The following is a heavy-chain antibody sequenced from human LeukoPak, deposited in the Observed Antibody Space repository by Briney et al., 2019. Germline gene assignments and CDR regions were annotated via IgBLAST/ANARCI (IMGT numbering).Heavy chain of an antibody. Sequence: GGSLRLSCAASGFTFNTYTMNWVRQAPGKGLEWISYLSSGSDSIFYADSVKGRFTISRDNAKNSLYLQMNGLGAEDTAVYYCARELNGYGYYFFDYWGPGTLVIVSS. V-gene: IGHV3-48*04. D-gene: IGHD3-16*01. J-gene: IGHJ4*02. CDR1: GFTFNTYT. CDR2: LSSGSDSI. CDR3: ARELNGYGYYFFDY.